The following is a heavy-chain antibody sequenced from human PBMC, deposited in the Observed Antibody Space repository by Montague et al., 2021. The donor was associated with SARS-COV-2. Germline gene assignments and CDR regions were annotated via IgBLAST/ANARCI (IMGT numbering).Heavy chain of an antibody. V-gene: IGHV2-70*11. CDR2: IDWDDDK. CDR1: GFSLSTSGMC. D-gene: IGHD3-9*01. CDR3: ARGYYDVLSRYLDAFET. J-gene: IGHJ3*02. Sequence: PALVKPTQTLTLTCTFSGFSLSTSGMCVSWIRQPPGKALEWLARIDWDDDKYYSTSLKTRLTISKDTSKNQVVLTMTNMDPVDTATYYCARGYYDVLSRYLDAFETWGQGTMVTVSS.